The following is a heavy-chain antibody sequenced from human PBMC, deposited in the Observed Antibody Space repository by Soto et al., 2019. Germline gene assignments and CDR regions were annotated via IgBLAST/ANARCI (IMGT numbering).Heavy chain of an antibody. CDR3: ARRMRGPRFDY. CDR2: IYHSGST. V-gene: IGHV4-30-2*01. CDR1: GGSISSGGYS. J-gene: IGHJ4*02. D-gene: IGHD2-15*01. Sequence: SETLSLTCAVSGGSISSGGYSWSWIRQPPGKGLEWIGYIYHSGSTYYNPSLKSRVTISVDRSKNQFSLKLSSVTAADTAVYYCARRMRGPRFDYWGQGTLVTVSS.